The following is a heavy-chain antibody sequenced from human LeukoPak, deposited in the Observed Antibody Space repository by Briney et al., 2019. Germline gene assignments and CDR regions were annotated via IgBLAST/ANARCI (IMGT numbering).Heavy chain of an antibody. CDR1: GFTFTSSA. CDR3: ARGGGREFTLFDP. D-gene: IGHD3-10*01. CDR2: IVVGTGNT. J-gene: IGHJ5*02. V-gene: IGHV1-58*01. Sequence: RASVKVSCKASGFTFTSSAVQWVRQARGQRLEWIGWIVVGTGNTKYAQKFQERVTITRDMSTSTAYMELSSLRSEDTAVYYCARGGGREFTLFDPWGQGTLVTVSS.